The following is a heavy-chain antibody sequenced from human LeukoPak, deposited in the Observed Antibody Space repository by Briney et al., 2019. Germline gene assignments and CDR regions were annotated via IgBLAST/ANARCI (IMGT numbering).Heavy chain of an antibody. D-gene: IGHD3-10*01. V-gene: IGHV4-38-2*02. CDR2: IYHSGST. J-gene: IGHJ2*01. Sequence: SETLSLTCTVSGFSFSSGYYWGWIRQPPGKGLEWIGSIYHSGSTHYNPSLTSRVTISVDTSTKQFSLKLSSVTAADTAVYYCVRRGVLWFGELSYYYFDLWGRGTLVAVSS. CDR3: VRRGVLWFGELSYYYFDL. CDR1: GFSFSSGYY.